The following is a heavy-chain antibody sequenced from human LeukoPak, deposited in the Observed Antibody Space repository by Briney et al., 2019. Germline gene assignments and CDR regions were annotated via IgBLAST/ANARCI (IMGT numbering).Heavy chain of an antibody. CDR3: ATDNPIITMVRGALDY. CDR1: GYTLTELS. CDR2: FDPEDGET. J-gene: IGHJ4*02. Sequence: ASVTVSCKVSGYTLTELSMHWVRQAPGKGLEWMGGFDPEDGETIYAQKFQGRVTMTEDTSTDTAYMELSSLRSEDTAVYYCATDNPIITMVRGALDYWGQGTLVTVSS. D-gene: IGHD3-10*01. V-gene: IGHV1-24*01.